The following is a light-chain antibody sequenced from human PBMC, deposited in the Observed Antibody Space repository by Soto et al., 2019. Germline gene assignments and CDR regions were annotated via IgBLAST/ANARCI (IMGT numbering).Light chain of an antibody. J-gene: IGKJ4*01. V-gene: IGKV3-20*01. Sequence: GTLSLSPGERATLSCRASQSVSSSYLAWHQQKPGQAPRLLIYGASSRAAGVPDRFSGSGSGTDFTLTISRLEPEDFAVYYCQQYDTSPLTLGGGTKVDIK. CDR3: QQYDTSPLT. CDR2: GAS. CDR1: QSVSSSY.